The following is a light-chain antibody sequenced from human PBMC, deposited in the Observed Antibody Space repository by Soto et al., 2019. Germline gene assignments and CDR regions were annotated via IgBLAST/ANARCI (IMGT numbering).Light chain of an antibody. V-gene: IGKV1-12*01. CDR3: QQAASFPRT. CDR1: QGINTW. Sequence: DIQMTQSPSSVSASVGDRVTITCRASQGINTWLAWYQHKPGAAPKLLIYDASRLQSGVPSRFSGSGSGTGFTLTISSLQPEDFATYYCQQAASFPRTFGGGTKVETK. J-gene: IGKJ4*01. CDR2: DAS.